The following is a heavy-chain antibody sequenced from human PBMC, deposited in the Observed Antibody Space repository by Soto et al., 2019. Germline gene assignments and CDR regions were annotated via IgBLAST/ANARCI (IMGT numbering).Heavy chain of an antibody. CDR3: ASYCSSTSCYKSYGMDV. CDR1: GYSFTSYW. CDR2: IDPSDSYT. Sequence: PGESLKISCKGSGYSFTSYWISWVRQMPGKGLEWMGRIDPSDSYTNYSPSFQGHVTISADKSISTAYLQWSSLKASDTAMYYCASYCSSTSCYKSYGMDVWGQGTTVTVSS. J-gene: IGHJ6*02. V-gene: IGHV5-10-1*01. D-gene: IGHD2-2*01.